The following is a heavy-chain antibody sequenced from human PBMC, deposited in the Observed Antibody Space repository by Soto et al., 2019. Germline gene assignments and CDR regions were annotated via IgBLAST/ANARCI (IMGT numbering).Heavy chain of an antibody. V-gene: IGHV3-33*01. Sequence: GGSLRLSCAASGFTFSNYGMHWARQAPGKGLEWVAFTWYDGGNKYYAESVKGRFTISRDNSKNTLYLQMNSLRAEDTAVYYCARDGDVNTGFGKDYWGQGTLVTVSS. CDR2: TWYDGGNK. J-gene: IGHJ4*02. CDR1: GFTFSNYG. D-gene: IGHD3-16*01. CDR3: ARDGDVNTGFGKDY.